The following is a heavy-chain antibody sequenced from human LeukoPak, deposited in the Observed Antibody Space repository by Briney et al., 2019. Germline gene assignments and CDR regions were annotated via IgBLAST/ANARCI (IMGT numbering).Heavy chain of an antibody. Sequence: GGSLRLSSTASGFTLSDYYMSWIRQAPGKGLEWVSFIRGSDKSLHYADSVKGRFTISRDDAKSSLSLQMNSLSVEDTAVYYCARGLEDNNGWYHLDSWGQGTLVTVSS. D-gene: IGHD6-19*01. CDR2: IRGSDKSL. J-gene: IGHJ4*02. V-gene: IGHV3-11*01. CDR1: GFTLSDYY. CDR3: ARGLEDNNGWYHLDS.